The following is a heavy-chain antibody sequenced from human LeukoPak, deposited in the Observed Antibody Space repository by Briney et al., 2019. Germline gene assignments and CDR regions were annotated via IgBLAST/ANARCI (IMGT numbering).Heavy chain of an antibody. CDR2: INHSGST. Sequence: SETLSLTCAVYGGSFSGYYWSWIRQPPGKGLEWIGEINHSGSTNYSPSLKSRVTISVDTSKNQFSLKLSSVTAADTAVYYCAREQPRGYYGMDVWGQGTTVTVSS. D-gene: IGHD6-13*01. V-gene: IGHV4-34*01. CDR1: GGSFSGYY. CDR3: AREQPRGYYGMDV. J-gene: IGHJ6*02.